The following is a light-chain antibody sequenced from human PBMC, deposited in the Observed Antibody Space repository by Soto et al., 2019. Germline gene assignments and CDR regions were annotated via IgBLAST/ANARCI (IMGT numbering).Light chain of an antibody. CDR2: EDN. CDR3: QSYDSSSPEV. CDR1: SGSIASNY. J-gene: IGLJ3*02. Sequence: NFMLTQPHSVSESPGQTVTISCTRSSGSIASNYVQWYQQRPGSAPNTVIYEDNQRPSGVPDRFSGSIDSSSNSAPLTISGLKTEDEADYYCQSYDSSSPEVFGGGTKLTVL. V-gene: IGLV6-57*03.